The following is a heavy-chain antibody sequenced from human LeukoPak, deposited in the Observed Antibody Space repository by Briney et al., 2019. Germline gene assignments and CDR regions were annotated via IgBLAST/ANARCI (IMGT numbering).Heavy chain of an antibody. Sequence: ASVRVSCKASRYTFTGYYMHWVREAPGQGLEWMGWINPNSGGTNYAQKFQGRVTMTRDTSISTAYMELSRLISNDAAVYNCARVSSSWSVYFDYLGQGTLVTVSS. CDR2: INPNSGGT. CDR1: RYTFTGYY. CDR3: ARVSSSWSVYFDY. D-gene: IGHD6-13*01. V-gene: IGHV1-2*02. J-gene: IGHJ4*02.